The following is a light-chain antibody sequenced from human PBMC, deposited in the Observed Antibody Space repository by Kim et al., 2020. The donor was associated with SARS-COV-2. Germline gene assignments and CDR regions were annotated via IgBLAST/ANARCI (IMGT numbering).Light chain of an antibody. CDR1: SSDVGSYNR. J-gene: IGLJ2*01. V-gene: IGLV2-18*02. CDR2: EVS. CDR3: SSYTSSNTVV. Sequence: QSALTQPPSVSGSPGQSVTISCTGTSSDVGSYNRVSWYQQRPGTAPKVMIYEVSNRPSGVHDRFSGSNSGNTASLTISGLQAEDEADYYCSSYTSSNTVVFGGGTQLTVL.